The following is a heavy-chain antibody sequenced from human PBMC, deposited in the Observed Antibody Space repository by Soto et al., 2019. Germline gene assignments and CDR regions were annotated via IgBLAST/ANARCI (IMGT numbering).Heavy chain of an antibody. V-gene: IGHV4-34*01. CDR2: INHLGSI. J-gene: IGHJ6*02. CDR3: ARRVRGMVVVPAYYYYGMDV. CDR1: GGSLSDYF. D-gene: IGHD2-2*01. Sequence: SETLSLTCVVSGGSLSDYFWSWIRQPPGMALEWIGEINHLGSINYNPSLKSRVTMSVDTSKNQFSLTLNSVTAADTATYYCARRVRGMVVVPAYYYYGMDVWGQGTTVTVSS.